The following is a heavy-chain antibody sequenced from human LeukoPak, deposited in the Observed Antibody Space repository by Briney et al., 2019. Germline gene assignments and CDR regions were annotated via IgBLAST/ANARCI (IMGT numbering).Heavy chain of an antibody. Sequence: GASLRISCKGSGSRFTSYWISWVRQMPGKGLGWMGRIDPSDSYTNYSPSFQGHVTISADKSISTAYLQWSSLKASDTAMYYCAGNYYGSGSYPLCWGQGTLVTVSS. CDR2: IDPSDSYT. J-gene: IGHJ4*02. D-gene: IGHD3-10*01. CDR3: AGNYYGSGSYPLC. CDR1: GSRFTSYW. V-gene: IGHV5-10-1*01.